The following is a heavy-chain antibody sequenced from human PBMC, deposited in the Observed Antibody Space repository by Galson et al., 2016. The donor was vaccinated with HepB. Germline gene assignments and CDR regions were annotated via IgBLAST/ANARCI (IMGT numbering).Heavy chain of an antibody. D-gene: IGHD2-2*01. CDR2: IWYDGRDK. CDR3: ANDPSQSCSSVSCQRAYLLH. CDR1: GFTFSSSG. V-gene: IGHV3-33*03. J-gene: IGHJ1*01. Sequence: SLRLSCAASGFTFSSSGIHWVRQAPGKGLEWVAVIWYDGRDKYYADSVRGRFIISRDNSKNPVFLQMDRLRAEDTAVYYCANDPSQSCSSVSCQRAYLLHWGQGTLVTVTS.